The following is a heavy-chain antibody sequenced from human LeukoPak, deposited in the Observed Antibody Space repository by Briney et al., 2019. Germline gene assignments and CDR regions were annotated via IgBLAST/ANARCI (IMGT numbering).Heavy chain of an antibody. J-gene: IGHJ4*02. V-gene: IGHV3-11*04. Sequence: GGSLRLAWAASGCTFSGYYMSWMRQAPGKVLEWVSYISKRGETKTTFYADPEKGRFAISRDNAKNSLSLQMNSLRAEDTAVYYCAXGGSITIFGVDHXXXXDXXXQXXXVT. CDR2: ISKRGETK. D-gene: IGHD3-3*01. CDR1: GCTFSGYY. CDR3: AXGGSITIFGVDHXXXXDX.